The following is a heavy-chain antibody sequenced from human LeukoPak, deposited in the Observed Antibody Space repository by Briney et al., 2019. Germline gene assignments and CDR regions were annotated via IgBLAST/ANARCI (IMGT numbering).Heavy chain of an antibody. CDR2: TSYDGSKK. V-gene: IGHV3-30-3*02. D-gene: IGHD3-3*01. J-gene: IGHJ4*02. CDR1: GFTFITYA. CDR3: AKNSYYDFWSGYYTSDY. Sequence: GGSLRLSCAASGFTFITYAMHWVRQAPGKGLEWVAVTSYDGSKKYYADSVKGRFTISRDNSKNTLYLQMNSLRAEDTAVYYCAKNSYYDFWSGYYTSDYWGQGTLVTVSS.